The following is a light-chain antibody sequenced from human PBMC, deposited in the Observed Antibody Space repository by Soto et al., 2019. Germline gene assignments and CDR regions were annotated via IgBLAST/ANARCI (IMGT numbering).Light chain of an antibody. J-gene: IGLJ7*01. CDR2: EVT. CDR3: SSYTIGSTYV. Sequence: QAVVTQPASVSASPGQSITISCTGTSSDVGTYDDVSWYRQHPGKAPRLLIYEVTNRPSGVSNRFSGSKSGDTASLTISGLQAEDEGDYYCSSYTIGSTYVFGSGTQLTVL. V-gene: IGLV2-14*01. CDR1: SSDVGTYDD.